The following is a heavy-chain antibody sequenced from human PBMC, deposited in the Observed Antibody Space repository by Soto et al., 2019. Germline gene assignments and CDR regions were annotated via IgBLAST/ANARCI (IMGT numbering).Heavy chain of an antibody. D-gene: IGHD1-1*01. Sequence: QITLKESGPTLVKPTQTLTLTCTFSGFSLTTGQVGVAWIRQRTGEAPEWLDLIYGDNDKRYRPSLTTILTIAKDTSRNRVVLTMTNMDPVDKATYFCVFRPMNEGSPGYFKDWGQGALVTVSS. CDR1: GFSLTTGQVG. CDR2: IYGDNDK. J-gene: IGHJ1*01. V-gene: IGHV2-5*02. CDR3: VFRPMNEGSPGYFKD.